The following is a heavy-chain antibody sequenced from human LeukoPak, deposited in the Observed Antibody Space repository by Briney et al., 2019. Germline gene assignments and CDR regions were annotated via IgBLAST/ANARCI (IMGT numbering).Heavy chain of an antibody. CDR2: MYAGGGT. V-gene: IGHV3-53*01. D-gene: IGHD3-22*01. J-gene: IGHJ4*02. CDR3: ARSLYDSGSPKNHFDY. CDR1: GFTVSSHY. Sequence: PGGSLRPSCAASGFTVSSHYMSWVRQAPGTGLAWVSIMYAGGGTNYAESVKGRFTISRDNSKNTLYLQMNSLTAEDTAVYYCARSLYDSGSPKNHFDYWGQGALVTVSS.